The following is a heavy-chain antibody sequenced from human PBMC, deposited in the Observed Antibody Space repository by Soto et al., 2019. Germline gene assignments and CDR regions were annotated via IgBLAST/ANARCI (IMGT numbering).Heavy chain of an antibody. J-gene: IGHJ3*01. CDR3: AREVYAGPTCGAFDV. Sequence: QVQLVQSGAEVKKPGSSVKVSCKASGGTFSSYAISWVRQAPGQGLEWMGGIIRIFGTANYAQKFQGRVTITGENSTSPAYTELSSRRSEDTDVYYCAREVYAGPTCGAFDVWGQGTMVTVSA. V-gene: IGHV1-69*06. CDR1: GGTFSSYA. D-gene: IGHD2-8*01. CDR2: IIRIFGTA.